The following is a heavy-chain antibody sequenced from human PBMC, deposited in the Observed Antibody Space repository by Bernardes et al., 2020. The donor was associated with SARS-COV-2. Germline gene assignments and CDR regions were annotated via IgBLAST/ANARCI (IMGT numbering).Heavy chain of an antibody. CDR2: ISGSSNII. CDR3: ARMSYDYDSSGYFFLFDS. V-gene: IGHV3-48*01. Sequence: GRSLRLSCSASGFIFSTYGMNWVRQAPGKGLEWVSYISGSSNIIYYADSVKGRFTISRDNAKNSLHLQMNSLRAEDTAVYYCARMSYDYDSSGYFFLFDSWGQGTLVTVSS. D-gene: IGHD3-22*01. J-gene: IGHJ5*01. CDR1: GFIFSTYG.